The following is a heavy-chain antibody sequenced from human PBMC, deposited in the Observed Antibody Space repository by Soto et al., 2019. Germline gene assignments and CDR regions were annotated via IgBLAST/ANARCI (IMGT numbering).Heavy chain of an antibody. CDR2: IYLGDSDT. CDR3: ARANVWNAGFFAMNSYDP. CDR1: GCSFTYYW. J-gene: IGHJ5*02. Sequence: VESRRISCTSSGCSFTYYWLDWVRKMSGKGLQWMGTIYLGDSDTRYSSSLQVRVTISADKSISGAYLQWGSLKASDPSTYCFARANVWNAGFFAMNSYDPCGQVSLV. D-gene: IGHD1-1*01. V-gene: IGHV5-51*01.